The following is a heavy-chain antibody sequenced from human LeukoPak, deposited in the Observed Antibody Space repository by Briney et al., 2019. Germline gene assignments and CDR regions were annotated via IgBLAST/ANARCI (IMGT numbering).Heavy chain of an antibody. D-gene: IGHD2-21*02. CDR3: GRRGFCSGGDCLSDAFDI. V-gene: IGHV5-51*01. CDR1: GYSFTNLC. CDR2: IYPDDSGI. J-gene: IGHJ3*02. Sequence: GASLRISCKGSGYSFTNLCVAWVRQVPGKGLEWMGSIYPDDSGIRYSPSFQGQVIISVDKSIRTAYLQWSSPKTWAAAIFYCGRRGFCSGGDCLSDAFDIWGQGTMVTVSS.